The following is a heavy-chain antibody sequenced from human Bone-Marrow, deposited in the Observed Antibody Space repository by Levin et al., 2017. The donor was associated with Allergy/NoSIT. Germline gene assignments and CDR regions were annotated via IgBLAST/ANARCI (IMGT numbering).Heavy chain of an antibody. V-gene: IGHV3-30*03. Sequence: QPGGSLRLSCAASGFTFSRYGMHWVRQAPGKGLEWVAVTSYVGSDEYYADSVKGRFTISRDNSKNTLYLQMNSLRPEDTALYYCATGSFDNWGQGTLVTVSS. CDR2: TSYVGSDE. J-gene: IGHJ4*02. CDR3: ATGSFDN. CDR1: GFTFSRYG.